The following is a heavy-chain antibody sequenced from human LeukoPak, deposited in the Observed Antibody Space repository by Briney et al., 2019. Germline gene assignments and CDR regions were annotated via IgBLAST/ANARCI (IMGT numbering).Heavy chain of an antibody. CDR2: ISSSSSYI. Sequence: GGSLRLSCAASGFTFSSYSMNWVRQAPGRGLEWVSSISSSSSYIYYADSVKGRFTISRDNAKNSLYLQMNSLRAEDTAVYYCARGATIEPIDYWGQGTLVTVSS. V-gene: IGHV3-21*01. CDR3: ARGATIEPIDY. D-gene: IGHD1-14*01. J-gene: IGHJ4*02. CDR1: GFTFSSYS.